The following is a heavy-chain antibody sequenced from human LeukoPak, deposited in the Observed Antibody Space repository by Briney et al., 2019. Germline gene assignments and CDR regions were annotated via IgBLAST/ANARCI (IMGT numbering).Heavy chain of an antibody. J-gene: IGHJ4*02. CDR2: ISSSSSTI. CDR1: GYTFSSCS. Sequence: GGSLRLSCAVSGYTFSSCSMNWVRQAPGKGLEWVSYISSSSSTIYYADSVKGRFTISRDNAKNSLYLQMNSLRDEDSAVYYCARDPHIAAAGTIFDYWGQGTLVTVSS. CDR3: ARDPHIAAAGTIFDY. V-gene: IGHV3-48*02. D-gene: IGHD6-13*01.